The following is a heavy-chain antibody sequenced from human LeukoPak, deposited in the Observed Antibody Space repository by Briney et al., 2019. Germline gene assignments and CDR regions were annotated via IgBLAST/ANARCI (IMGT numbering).Heavy chain of an antibody. J-gene: IGHJ5*02. CDR1: GFTFSSYS. D-gene: IGHD3-10*01. Sequence: GGSLRLSCAASGFTFSSYSMNWVRQAPGKGLEWVSSISSSSSYIYYADSVKGRFTISRDNAKNSLYLQMNSLRAEDTAVYYCARDVNTMVRGVIINWFDPWGQGTLVTVSS. CDR3: ARDVNTMVRGVIINWFDP. V-gene: IGHV3-21*01. CDR2: ISSSSSYI.